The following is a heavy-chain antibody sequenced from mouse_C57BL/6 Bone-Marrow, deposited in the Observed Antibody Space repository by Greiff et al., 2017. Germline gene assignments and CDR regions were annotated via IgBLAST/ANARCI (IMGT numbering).Heavy chain of an antibody. CDR2: IHPNSGST. CDR3: ARDDGSSYPLGY. J-gene: IGHJ2*01. CDR1: GYTFTSYW. D-gene: IGHD1-1*01. V-gene: IGHV1-64*01. Sequence: VQLQQPGAELVKPGASVKLSCKASGYTFTSYWMHWVKQRPGQGLEWIGMIHPNSGSTNYNEKFKSKATLTVDKSSSTASMQLSSLTSEDSAVDYCARDDGSSYPLGYWGQGTTLTVSS.